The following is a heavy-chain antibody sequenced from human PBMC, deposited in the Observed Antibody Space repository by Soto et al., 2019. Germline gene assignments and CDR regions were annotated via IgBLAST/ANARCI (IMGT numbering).Heavy chain of an antibody. J-gene: IGHJ4*02. V-gene: IGHV4-38-2*01. CDR1: GYSISSGYY. Sequence: SETLSLTCAVSGYSISSGYYWGWIRQPPGKGLEWIGSIYHSGSTYYNPSLKRRVTISVDTSKNQFSLNLSSVTAADTAVYYCARVNGWVDYWGQGTLVTVSS. CDR2: IYHSGST. D-gene: IGHD6-19*01. CDR3: ARVNGWVDY.